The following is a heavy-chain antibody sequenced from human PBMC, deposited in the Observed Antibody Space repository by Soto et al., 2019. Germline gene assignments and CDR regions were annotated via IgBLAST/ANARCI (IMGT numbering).Heavy chain of an antibody. Sequence: GGSLRLSCAASGFTIDDYTMHWVRQAPGKGLEWVSLISWDGGSTYYADSVKGRFTISRDNSKNSLYLQMNSLRTEDTALYYCAKDGIAARPFDYWGQGTLVTVSS. D-gene: IGHD6-6*01. CDR3: AKDGIAARPFDY. J-gene: IGHJ4*02. V-gene: IGHV3-43*01. CDR2: ISWDGGST. CDR1: GFTIDDYT.